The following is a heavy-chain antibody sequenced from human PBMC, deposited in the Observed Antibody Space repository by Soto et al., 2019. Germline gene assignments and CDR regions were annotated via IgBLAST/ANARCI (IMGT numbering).Heavy chain of an antibody. CDR1: GYTFSNYG. V-gene: IGHV1-69*13. D-gene: IGHD2-15*01. Sequence: QVQLVQSRAEVKKPGASVTVSCKTSGYTFSNYGINWVRQAPGQGLEWMGGIIPISGTTYYAQRFQGTVTLTADEPTSTTYMELSSVKPADTAVYYCARGYCSGGNCYSGMDVWGQGTTVTVSS. CDR2: IIPISGTT. CDR3: ARGYCSGGNCYSGMDV. J-gene: IGHJ6*02.